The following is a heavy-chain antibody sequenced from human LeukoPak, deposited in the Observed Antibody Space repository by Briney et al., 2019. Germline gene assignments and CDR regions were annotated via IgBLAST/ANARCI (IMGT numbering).Heavy chain of an antibody. J-gene: IGHJ4*02. CDR2: ISSSSSYI. D-gene: IGHD3-16*01. CDR1: GFTFSSYS. V-gene: IGHV3-21*01. Sequence: GGSLRLSCAASGFTFSSYSMNWVRQAPGKGLEWVSSISSSSSYIYYADSVKGRFTISRDNAKNSLYLQMNSLRAEDTAVYYCARDYDYVWGSWTFFDYWGQGTLVTVSS. CDR3: ARDYDYVWGSWTFFDY.